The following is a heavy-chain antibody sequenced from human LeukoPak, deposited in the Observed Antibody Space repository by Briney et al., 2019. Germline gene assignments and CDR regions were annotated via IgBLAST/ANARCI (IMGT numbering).Heavy chain of an antibody. CDR3: ANRYGSASYPPGD. J-gene: IGHJ4*02. Sequence: GGSLRLSCAASGFTFSSYAMSWVRQAPGKGLEWVSAISGSGGSTYYVDSVKGRFTISRDNSKNTLYLQMNSLRAEDTAVYYCANRYGSASYPPGDWGQGTLVTVSS. D-gene: IGHD3-10*01. CDR2: ISGSGGST. V-gene: IGHV3-23*01. CDR1: GFTFSSYA.